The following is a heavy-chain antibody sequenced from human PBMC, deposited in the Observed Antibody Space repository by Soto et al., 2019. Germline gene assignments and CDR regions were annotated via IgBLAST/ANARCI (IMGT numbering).Heavy chain of an antibody. D-gene: IGHD4-17*01. CDR1: GGSISIYY. J-gene: IGHJ3*02. CDR3: ARSDYDADGFHI. CDR2: IYYSGST. V-gene: IGHV4-59*01. Sequence: SETLSLTCTVSGGSISIYYWSWIRQPPGKGLEWIGYIYYSGSTNYNPSLKSRVTISVDTSKNQFTLKLSSVTAADTAVYYCARSDYDADGFHISGPGTIVTVSS.